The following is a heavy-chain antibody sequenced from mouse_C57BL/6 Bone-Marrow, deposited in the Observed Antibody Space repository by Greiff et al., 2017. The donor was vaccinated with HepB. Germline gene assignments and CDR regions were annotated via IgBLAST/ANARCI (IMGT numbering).Heavy chain of an antibody. CDR2: ISDGGSYT. CDR3: AGDYYGSPWFAY. J-gene: IGHJ3*01. V-gene: IGHV5-4*03. D-gene: IGHD1-1*01. CDR1: GFTFSSYA. Sequence: EVKLEESGGGLVKPGGSLKLSCAASGFTFSSYAMSWVRQTPEKRLEWVATISDGGSYTYYPDNVKGRFTISRDNAKNNLYLQMSHLKSEDTAMYYCAGDYYGSPWFAYWGQGTLVTVSA.